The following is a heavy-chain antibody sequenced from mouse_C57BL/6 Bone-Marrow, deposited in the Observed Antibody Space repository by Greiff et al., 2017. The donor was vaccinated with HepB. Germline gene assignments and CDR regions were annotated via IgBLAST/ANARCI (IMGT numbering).Heavy chain of an antibody. V-gene: IGHV3-6*01. CDR3: ARLLPYYAMDY. Sequence: EVKLVESGPGLVKPSQSLSLTCSVTGYSIPSGYYWNWIRQFPGNKLEWMGYISYDGSNNYNPSLKNRISITRDTSKNQLFLKLNSVTTEDTATYYCARLLPYYAMDYWGQGTSVTVSS. CDR2: ISYDGSN. CDR1: GYSIPSGYY. J-gene: IGHJ4*01. D-gene: IGHD2-12*01.